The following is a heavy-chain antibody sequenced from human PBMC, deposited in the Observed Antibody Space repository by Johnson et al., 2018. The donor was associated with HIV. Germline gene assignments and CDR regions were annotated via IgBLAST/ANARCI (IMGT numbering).Heavy chain of an antibody. D-gene: IGHD3-22*01. CDR2: ISYDGSNK. J-gene: IGHJ3*02. CDR1: GFTFSSYA. Sequence: QVQLVESGGGLIQPGRSLRLSCAASGFTFSSYAMHWVRQAPGKGLEWVAVISYDGSNKYYADYVKGRFTISRDNSKNTLYLQMNSLRAEDTAVYYCARAGANYYYDSSGYGAFDIWGQGTMVTVSS. V-gene: IGHV3-30-3*01. CDR3: ARAGANYYYDSSGYGAFDI.